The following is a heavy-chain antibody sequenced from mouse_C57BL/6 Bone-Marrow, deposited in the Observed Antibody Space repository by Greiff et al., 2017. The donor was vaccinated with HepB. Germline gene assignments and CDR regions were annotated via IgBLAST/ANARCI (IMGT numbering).Heavy chain of an antibody. J-gene: IGHJ4*01. CDR1: GFTFSDFY. CDR3: ARDASKGANYYAMDY. D-gene: IGHD6-1*01. Sequence: EVKVVESGGGLVQSGRSLRLSCATSGFTFSDFYMEWVRQAPGKGLEWIAASRNKANDYTTEYSASVKGRFIVSRDTSQSILYLQMNALRAEDTAIYYCARDASKGANYYAMDYWGQGTSVTVAS. CDR2: SRNKANDYTT. V-gene: IGHV7-1*01.